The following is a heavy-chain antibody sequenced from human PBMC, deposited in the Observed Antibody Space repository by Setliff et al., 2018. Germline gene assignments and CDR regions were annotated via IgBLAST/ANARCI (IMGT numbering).Heavy chain of an antibody. CDR1: GYSFSSNA. CDR3: ARMSTSGPHYDY. D-gene: IGHD2-8*02. J-gene: IGHJ4*02. Sequence: ASVKVSCKVSGYSFSSNASHWVRQAPGQTVEWMGWIHAGSSNTLYSQRSQDRITISRDTSATTVHMELSSLRSDDTSVYYCARMSTSGPHYDYWGQGTLVTVSS. CDR2: IHAGSSNT. V-gene: IGHV1-3*01.